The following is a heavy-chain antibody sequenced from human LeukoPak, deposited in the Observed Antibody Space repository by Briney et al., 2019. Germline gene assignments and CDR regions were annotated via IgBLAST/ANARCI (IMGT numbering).Heavy chain of an antibody. CDR1: GYTVTSYY. J-gene: IGHJ4*02. D-gene: IGHD3-10*01. CDR3: ARDPRVLLWFGELLYRDYYFDY. CDR2: VNPSSISA. V-gene: IGHV1-46*01. Sequence: GASVKVSCKASGYTVTSYYMHWVRQAPGQGLEWMGIVNPSSISASYAQKLQGRVTMTTDTSTSTAYMELRSLRSDDTAVYYCARDPRVLLWFGELLYRDYYFDYWGQGTLVTVSS.